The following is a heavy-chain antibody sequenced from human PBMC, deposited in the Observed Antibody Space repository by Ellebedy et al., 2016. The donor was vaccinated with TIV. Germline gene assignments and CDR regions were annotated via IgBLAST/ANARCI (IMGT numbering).Heavy chain of an antibody. D-gene: IGHD5-18*01. CDR1: GFTFSSYW. CDR3: ARARYSYAFSFLDY. Sequence: GESLKISCAASGFTFSSYWMNWVRQAPGKGLEWVANIKQDGSEKYYVDSVKGRFIISRDNAKNSLYLQMNSLRAEDTAVYYCARARYSYAFSFLDYWGQGTLVTVSS. V-gene: IGHV3-7*01. J-gene: IGHJ4*02. CDR2: IKQDGSEK.